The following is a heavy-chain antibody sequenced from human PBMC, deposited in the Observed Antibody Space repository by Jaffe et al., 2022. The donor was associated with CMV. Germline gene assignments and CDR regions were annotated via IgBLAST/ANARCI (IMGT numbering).Heavy chain of an antibody. CDR2: ISGSGGST. D-gene: IGHD3-16*02. Sequence: EVQLVESGGGLVQPGGSLRLSCAASGFTFSSYAMSWVRQAPGKGLEWVSAISGSGGSTYYADSVKGRFTISRDNSKNTLYLQMNSLRAEDTAVYYCAKDPGEVIVPDDYYMDVWGKGTTVTVSS. CDR3: AKDPGEVIVPDDYYMDV. V-gene: IGHV3-23*04. J-gene: IGHJ6*03. CDR1: GFTFSSYA.